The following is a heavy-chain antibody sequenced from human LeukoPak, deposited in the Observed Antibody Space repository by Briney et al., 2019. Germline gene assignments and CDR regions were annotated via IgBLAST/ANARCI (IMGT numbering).Heavy chain of an antibody. D-gene: IGHD3-9*01. CDR3: ARVGATGYYNNWFDP. J-gene: IGHJ5*02. Sequence: GGSLRLSCAASGFTVSSNYMSWVRQAPGKGLEWVSVIYSGGSTYYADSVKGRFTISRDNSKNTLYLQMNSLRAEDTAVYYCARVGATGYYNNWFDPWGQGTLVTVSS. CDR1: GFTVSSNY. V-gene: IGHV3-53*01. CDR2: IYSGGST.